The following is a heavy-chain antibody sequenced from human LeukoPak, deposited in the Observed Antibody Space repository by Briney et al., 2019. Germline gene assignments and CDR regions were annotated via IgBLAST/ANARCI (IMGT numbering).Heavy chain of an antibody. D-gene: IGHD3-16*01. CDR2: ISAYNGNT. CDR3: ARAGGAPDY. J-gene: IGHJ4*02. V-gene: IGHV1-18*01. Sequence: ASVKVSCKASGYTFTSYSISWVRQAPGQGLEWMGWISAYNGNTNYAQKFQGRVTMTTDTFTSTAYMELRSLTSDDTAMYYCARAGGAPDYWGQGTLVTASS. CDR1: GYTFTSYS.